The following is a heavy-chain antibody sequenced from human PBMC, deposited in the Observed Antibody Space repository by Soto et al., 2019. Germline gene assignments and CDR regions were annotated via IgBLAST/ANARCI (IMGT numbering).Heavy chain of an antibody. V-gene: IGHV4-39*01. CDR1: GGSISSTDHY. D-gene: IGHD2-15*01. CDR2: IYYAGST. Sequence: SETLSLTCTVSGGSISSTDHYWGWIRQPPGKGLEWLGSIYYAGSTFHNPSLKRRATISVDTSRNQFSPRLSSVTASDTAVYYCARLVFHCLRGSCDDYNFYGLDVWGQGTTVTVYS. CDR3: ARLVFHCLRGSCDDYNFYGLDV. J-gene: IGHJ6*02.